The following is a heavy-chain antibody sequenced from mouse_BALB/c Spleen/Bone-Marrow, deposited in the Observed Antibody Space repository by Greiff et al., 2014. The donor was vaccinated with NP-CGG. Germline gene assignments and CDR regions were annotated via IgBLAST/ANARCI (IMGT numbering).Heavy chain of an antibody. J-gene: IGHJ2*01. V-gene: IGHV14-4*02. CDR3: NARGDYDFDYFDY. CDR1: GFNIKDYY. Sequence: DVKLVESGAELVRSGASVKLSCTASGFNIKDYYMHWVKQRPEQGLEWIGWIDPENGDTECAPKFQGKATMTADTSSNTAYLQLSSLTSEDTAVYYCNARGDYDFDYFDYWGQGTTLTVSS. CDR2: IDPENGDT. D-gene: IGHD2-4*01.